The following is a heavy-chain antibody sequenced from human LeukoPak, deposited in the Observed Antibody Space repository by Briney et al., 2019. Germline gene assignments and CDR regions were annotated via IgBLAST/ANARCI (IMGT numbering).Heavy chain of an antibody. Sequence: GGSLRLSCAASGFTFISYAMTCVCQAPGKGLEWVSAITGSGGSTYYADSVKGRFTISRDNSKNTLYLQMNSLRGDDTDVYYCAHAYHDNWGQGTLVTVSS. J-gene: IGHJ4*02. D-gene: IGHD2-2*01. CDR2: ITGSGGST. CDR3: AHAYHDN. V-gene: IGHV3-23*01. CDR1: GFTFISYA.